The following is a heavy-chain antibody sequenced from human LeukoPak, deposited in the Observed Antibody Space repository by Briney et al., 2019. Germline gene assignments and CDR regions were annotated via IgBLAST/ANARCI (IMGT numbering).Heavy chain of an antibody. CDR3: ARVSMVRGVPYYYYGMDV. V-gene: IGHV1-3*01. Sequence: ASVKVSCKASGYTFTSYAMHWVRQAPGQRLEWMGWINAGNGNTKYSQKFQGRVTITRDTSASTTYMELSSLRSEDTAVYYCARVSMVRGVPYYYYGMDVWGQGTTVTVSS. CDR2: INAGNGNT. CDR1: GYTFTSYA. D-gene: IGHD3-10*01. J-gene: IGHJ6*02.